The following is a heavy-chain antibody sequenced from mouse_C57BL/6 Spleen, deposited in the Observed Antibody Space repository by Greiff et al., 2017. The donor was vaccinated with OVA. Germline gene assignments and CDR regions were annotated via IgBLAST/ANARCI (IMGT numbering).Heavy chain of an antibody. Sequence: QVQLQQSGPELVKPGASVKISCKASGYTFTDYYINWVKQRPGQGLEWIGWIFPGSGSTYYNEKFKGKATLTVDKSSSTAYMLLSSLTSEDSAVYGGARSYGNLYWYFDVWGTGTTVTVSS. CDR2: IFPGSGST. J-gene: IGHJ1*03. D-gene: IGHD2-1*01. CDR3: ARSYGNLYWYFDV. CDR1: GYTFTDYY. V-gene: IGHV1-75*01.